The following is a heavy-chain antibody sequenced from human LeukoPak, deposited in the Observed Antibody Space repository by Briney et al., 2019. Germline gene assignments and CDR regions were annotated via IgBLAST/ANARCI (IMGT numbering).Heavy chain of an antibody. CDR1: GFTFSSYA. D-gene: IGHD2-21*01. J-gene: IGHJ5*02. CDR3: AKGLYGDTFLNWFDP. CDR2: ISGSGVST. V-gene: IGHV3-23*01. Sequence: GGSLRLSCAASGFTFSSYAMSWVRQAPGKGLKWVSGISGSGVSTYCTDSVKGRFTVSRDNSKNTMLLQMNSLRAEDTAVYYCAKGLYGDTFLNWFDPWGQGTLVTVPS.